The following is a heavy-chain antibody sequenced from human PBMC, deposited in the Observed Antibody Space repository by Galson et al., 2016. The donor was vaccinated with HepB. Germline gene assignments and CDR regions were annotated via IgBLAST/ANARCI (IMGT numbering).Heavy chain of an antibody. Sequence: SVKVSCKASGYSFTSYGMSWVRQAPGEGLEWVGWINAEHGNTNYVQRLQDRLTLTTDTSTSTAYLGLRSLRSDDTAMYYCARGADWGQGTLVTVSS. D-gene: IGHD4/OR15-4a*01. CDR3: ARGAD. J-gene: IGHJ4*02. CDR2: INAEHGNT. CDR1: GYSFTSYG. V-gene: IGHV1-18*01.